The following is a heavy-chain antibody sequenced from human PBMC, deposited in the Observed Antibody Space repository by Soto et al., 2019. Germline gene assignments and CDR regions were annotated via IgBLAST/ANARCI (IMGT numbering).Heavy chain of an antibody. D-gene: IGHD4-17*01. CDR2: IDTDGSRK. V-gene: IGHV3-7*03. J-gene: IGHJ6*02. Sequence: HPGGSLRLSCAASGFNFNTYWMYWVRQAPGKGLEWVANIDTDGSRKNYVDSVKGRFIISRDNAKNSLLLQMNSLRADDTAVYYCGRVTIDGNYATGVDVWGQGTTGTVSS. CDR1: GFNFNTYW. CDR3: GRVTIDGNYATGVDV.